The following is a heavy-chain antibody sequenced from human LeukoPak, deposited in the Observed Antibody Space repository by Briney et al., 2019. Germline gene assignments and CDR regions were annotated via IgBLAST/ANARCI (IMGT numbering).Heavy chain of an antibody. Sequence: PSETLSLTCTVSGGSISSSSYYWGWIRQPPGKGLEWIGSIYYSGSTYYNPSLKSRVTISVDTSKNQFSLKLSSVTAADTAVYYCARGGIIWELLQPYFDYWGQGTLVTVSS. CDR2: IYYSGST. V-gene: IGHV4-39*01. CDR3: ARGGIIWELLQPYFDY. J-gene: IGHJ4*02. D-gene: IGHD1-26*01. CDR1: GGSISSSSYY.